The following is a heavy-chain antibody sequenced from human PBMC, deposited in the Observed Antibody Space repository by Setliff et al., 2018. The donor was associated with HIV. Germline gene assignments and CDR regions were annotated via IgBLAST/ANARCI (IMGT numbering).Heavy chain of an antibody. CDR1: GGSISNYY. CDR2: IYSTGYT. D-gene: IGHD1-7*01. Sequence: SETLSLTCSVSGGSISNYYWSWIRQPPGKGLEWIGYIYSTGYTNYHPSLKTRATISLDTSKSQFSLRLTSVTATDTAIYYCARHPREEPQRNYKFDSWGQGTLVTVSS. J-gene: IGHJ4*02. V-gene: IGHV4-4*09. CDR3: ARHPREEPQRNYKFDS.